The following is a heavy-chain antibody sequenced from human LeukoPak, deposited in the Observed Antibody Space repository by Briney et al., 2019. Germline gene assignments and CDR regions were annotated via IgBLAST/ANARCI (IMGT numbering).Heavy chain of an antibody. CDR3: ARVSSWYCWFDP. J-gene: IGHJ5*02. D-gene: IGHD6-13*01. CDR2: MNPNSGNT. V-gene: IGHV1-8*03. CDR1: GYTFTSYD. Sequence: ASVKVSCKASGYTFTSYDINWVRQATGQGLEWMGWMNPNSGNTGYAQKFQGRVTITRNTSISTAYMELSSLRSEDTAVYYCARVSSWYCWFDPWGQGTLVTVSS.